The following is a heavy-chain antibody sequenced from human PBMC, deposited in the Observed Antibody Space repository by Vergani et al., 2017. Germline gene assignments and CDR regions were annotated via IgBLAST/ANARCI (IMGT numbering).Heavy chain of an antibody. CDR2: INHSGST. V-gene: IGHV4-34*01. CDR3: ARAAHRFGEFLPYYFDY. D-gene: IGHD3-10*01. J-gene: IGHJ4*02. CDR1: GGSFSGYY. Sequence: QVQLQQWGAGLLKPSETLSLTCAVYGGSFSGYYWSWIRQPPGKGLEWIGEINHSGSTNYNPSLKSRVTISVDTSKTQFSLKLSSVTAADTAVYYCARAAHRFGEFLPYYFDYWGQGTLVTVSS.